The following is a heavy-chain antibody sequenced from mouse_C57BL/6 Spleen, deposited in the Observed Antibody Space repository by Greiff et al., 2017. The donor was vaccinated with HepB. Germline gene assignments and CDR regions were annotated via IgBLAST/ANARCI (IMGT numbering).Heavy chain of an antibody. D-gene: IGHD1-1*01. J-gene: IGHJ3*01. Sequence: VQLKESGAELVRPGASVKLSCTASGFNIKDDYMHWVKQRPEQGLEWIGWIDPENGDTEYASKFQGKATITADTSSNTAYLQLSSLTSEDTSVYYCTSYYGSSYKVAYWGQGTLVTVSA. CDR3: TSYYGSSYKVAY. CDR2: IDPENGDT. V-gene: IGHV14-4*01. CDR1: GFNIKDDY.